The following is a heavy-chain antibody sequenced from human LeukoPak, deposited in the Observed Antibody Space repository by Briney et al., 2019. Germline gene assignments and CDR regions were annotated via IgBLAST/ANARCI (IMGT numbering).Heavy chain of an antibody. J-gene: IGHJ5*02. D-gene: IGHD3-22*01. CDR1: GYTFTSYY. CDR2: INPSGGST. Sequence: ASVTVSCKASGYTFTSYYMHWVRQAPGQGLEWMGIINPSGGSTSYAQKFQGRVTMTRDMSTSTVYMELSSLRSEDTAVYYCARNYYEGPNWFDPWGQGTLVTVSS. V-gene: IGHV1-46*01. CDR3: ARNYYEGPNWFDP.